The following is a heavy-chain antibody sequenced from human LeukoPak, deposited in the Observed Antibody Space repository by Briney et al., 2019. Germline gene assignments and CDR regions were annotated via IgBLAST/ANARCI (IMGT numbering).Heavy chain of an antibody. CDR1: GFTFSSYG. Sequence: GGSLRLSCAASGFTFSSYGMHWVRQAPGKGLEWVSAISGSGGSTYYADSVKGRFTISRDNSKNTLYLQMNSLRAEDTAVYYCANLGPISSIAAAGYWGQGTLVTVSS. CDR2: ISGSGGST. CDR3: ANLGPISSIAAAGY. D-gene: IGHD6-13*01. V-gene: IGHV3-23*01. J-gene: IGHJ4*02.